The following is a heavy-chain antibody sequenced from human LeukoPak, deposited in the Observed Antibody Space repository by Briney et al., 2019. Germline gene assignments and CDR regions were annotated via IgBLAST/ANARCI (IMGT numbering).Heavy chain of an antibody. CDR1: GFTVSSNY. CDR3: ARLDSSGYYYLDY. Sequence: GGSLRLSCAASGFTVSSNYMSWVRQAPGKGLEWVSVIYSGGSTYYADSVKGRFTISRDNSKNTLYLQMNSLRAEDTAVYYCARLDSSGYYYLDYWGQGTLVTVPS. J-gene: IGHJ4*02. V-gene: IGHV3-53*01. CDR2: IYSGGST. D-gene: IGHD3-22*01.